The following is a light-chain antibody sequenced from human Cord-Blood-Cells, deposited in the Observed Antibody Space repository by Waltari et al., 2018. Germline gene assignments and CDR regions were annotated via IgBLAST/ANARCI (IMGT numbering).Light chain of an antibody. Sequence: QSVLTQPPSVSGAPGQRVTISCTGSSPNIGAGYAVPWYQQLPGTAPKLLIYGNSNRPSGVPDRFSGSKSGTSASLAITGLQAEDEADYYCQSYDSSLSGSVFGGGTKLTVL. CDR2: GNS. CDR3: QSYDSSLSGSV. J-gene: IGLJ3*02. CDR1: SPNIGAGYA. V-gene: IGLV1-40*01.